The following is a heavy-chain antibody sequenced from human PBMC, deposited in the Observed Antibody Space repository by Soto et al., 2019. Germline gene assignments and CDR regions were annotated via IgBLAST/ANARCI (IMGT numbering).Heavy chain of an antibody. Sequence: SETLSLTCTVSGGSIRGYYWSWIRQPAGKGLEWIGRIYTTGITNCSPSLKSRVTMSVDTSKNQFSLRLSSVTAADTAVYYCVRDAVMVRGDMDVWGQGTTVTVSS. D-gene: IGHD3-10*01. CDR2: IYTTGIT. J-gene: IGHJ6*02. V-gene: IGHV4-4*07. CDR1: GGSIRGYY. CDR3: VRDAVMVRGDMDV.